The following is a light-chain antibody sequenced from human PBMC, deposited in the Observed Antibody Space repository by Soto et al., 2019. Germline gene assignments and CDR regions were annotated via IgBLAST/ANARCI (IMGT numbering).Light chain of an antibody. Sequence: QSALTQPASVSGSPGQSITITCTGSASNIGGYNLVSWYQHHAGKAPKVIIYEGVKRPSGVSNRFSGFKSGTTASLTISGLQGEDEADYYCCSYVGATTYVFGSGTKLTVL. CDR3: CSYVGATTYV. V-gene: IGLV2-23*01. CDR1: ASNIGGYNL. J-gene: IGLJ1*01. CDR2: EGV.